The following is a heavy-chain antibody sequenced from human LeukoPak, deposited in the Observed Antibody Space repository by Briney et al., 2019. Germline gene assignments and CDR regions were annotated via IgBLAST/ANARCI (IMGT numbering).Heavy chain of an antibody. J-gene: IGHJ3*02. CDR3: AKVISSSSWYGSAFDI. D-gene: IGHD6-13*01. Sequence: PGGSLRPSCAASGFTFSSYAMSWVRQAPGKGLEWVSAISGSGGSTYYADSVKGRFTISRDNSKNTLYLQMNSLRAEDTAVYYCAKVISSSSWYGSAFDIWGQGTMVTVSS. CDR2: ISGSGGST. V-gene: IGHV3-23*01. CDR1: GFTFSSYA.